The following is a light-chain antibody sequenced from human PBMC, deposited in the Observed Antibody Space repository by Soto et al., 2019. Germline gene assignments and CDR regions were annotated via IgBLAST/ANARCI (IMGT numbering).Light chain of an antibody. CDR1: QNINAW. V-gene: IGKV1-5*01. J-gene: IGKJ1*01. Sequence: DIQMTQAPSTLSASAGERVTITCRASQNINAWLAWYQQKPGKAPKLLIYDVSTLHSGVPSRFSGSASGTEFTLTISNLESDDFATYYCQQYHRYSTFGQGTKVDI. CDR2: DVS. CDR3: QQYHRYST.